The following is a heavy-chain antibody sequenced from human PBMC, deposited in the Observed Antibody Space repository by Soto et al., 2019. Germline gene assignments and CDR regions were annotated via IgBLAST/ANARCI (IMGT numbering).Heavy chain of an antibody. CDR1: EYTFTNHD. CDR2: MNPNSGNA. J-gene: IGHJ4*02. Sequence: QVQLVQSGAEVKKPGASVKVSCKASEYTFTNHDINWVRQATGRGLEWMGWMNPNSGNAGYAQKFQGRVTMTRDTSKDTAYMELRNLRSGGQAVYYCGRGWGRWPHEKPGDYWGQGTLVTVSS. V-gene: IGHV1-8*01. CDR3: GRGWGRWPHEKPGDY. D-gene: IGHD3-16*01.